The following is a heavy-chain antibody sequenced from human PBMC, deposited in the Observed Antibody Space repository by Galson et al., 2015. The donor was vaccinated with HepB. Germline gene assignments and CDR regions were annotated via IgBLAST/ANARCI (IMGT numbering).Heavy chain of an antibody. CDR1: GGSFSGYY. CDR3: ARSLVGGVVYFDY. V-gene: IGHV4-34*01. J-gene: IGHJ4*02. D-gene: IGHD3-10*01. CDR2: INHSGST. Sequence: TLSLTCAVYGGSFSGYYWSWIRQPPGKGLEWIGEINHSGSTNYNPSLKSRVTISVDMSKNQFSLKLSSVTAADTAVYYCARSLVGGVVYFDYWGQGTLVTVSS.